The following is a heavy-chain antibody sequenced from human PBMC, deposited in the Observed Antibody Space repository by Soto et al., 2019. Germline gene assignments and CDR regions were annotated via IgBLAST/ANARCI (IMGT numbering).Heavy chain of an antibody. CDR2: IYPGDSDT. J-gene: IGHJ6*02. D-gene: IGHD6-19*01. CDR1: GYSFTSYW. Sequence: EVQLVQSGAEVKKPGESLKISCKGSGYSFTSYWIGWVRQMPGKGLEWMGIIYPGDSDTRYSPSFQGQVTISADKSISTAYPQWSGLKASDTAMYYCARPREAGKYYYGVDVWGQGTTVTVSS. CDR3: ARPREAGKYYYGVDV. V-gene: IGHV5-51*01.